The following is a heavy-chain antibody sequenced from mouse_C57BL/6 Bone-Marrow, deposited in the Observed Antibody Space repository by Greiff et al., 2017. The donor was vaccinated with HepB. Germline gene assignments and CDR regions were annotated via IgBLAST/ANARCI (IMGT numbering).Heavy chain of an antibody. Sequence: VQLQQSGAELVRPGASVKLSCTASGFNIKDDYMHWVHQSPEQGLEWMGWIDPDNGDTEYASKFQGKGTITTDTSSNTAYLQLSRLTSEDTAVDYCTREGVKLSPTGGFAYWGQGTLVTVSA. J-gene: IGHJ3*01. CDR2: IDPDNGDT. V-gene: IGHV14-4*01. CDR1: GFNIKDDY. CDR3: TREGVKLSPTGGFAY. D-gene: IGHD3-2*02.